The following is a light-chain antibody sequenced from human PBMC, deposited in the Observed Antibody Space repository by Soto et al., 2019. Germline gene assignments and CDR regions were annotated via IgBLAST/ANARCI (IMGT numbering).Light chain of an antibody. V-gene: IGKV3-11*01. J-gene: IGKJ1*01. Sequence: EIVLTQSPATLSLSPGERATLSCRASQSVGSYLAWYQQKPGQAPRLLIYDASSRATGIPARFSGSGSGTDFTLTISSLEPEDFAVYYCQQRSNWPVTFGQGTKV. CDR1: QSVGSY. CDR2: DAS. CDR3: QQRSNWPVT.